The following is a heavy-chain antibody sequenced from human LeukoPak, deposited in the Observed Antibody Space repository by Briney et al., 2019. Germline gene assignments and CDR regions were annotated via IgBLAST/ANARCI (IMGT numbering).Heavy chain of an antibody. J-gene: IGHJ4*02. CDR1: GGSISNYY. CDR2: IYYSGNT. V-gene: IGHV4-59*01. CDR3: ARVRYCSTNRCYDREFDN. Sequence: SETLSLTCTVSGGSISNYYWSWIRQPPGKGLEWIGYIYYSGNTNYNPSLRSRVTISVDTSKNQFSLKLNSVTAADTAVYYCARVRYCSTNRCYDREFDNWGQGTLVTVSS. D-gene: IGHD2-2*01.